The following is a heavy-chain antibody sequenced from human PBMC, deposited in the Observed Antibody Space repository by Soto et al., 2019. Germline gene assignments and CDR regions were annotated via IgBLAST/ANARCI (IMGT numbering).Heavy chain of an antibody. CDR2: IFHGGNT. CDR3: ARARWYDAFDV. CDR1: GFFVSGGNY. V-gene: IGHV4-38-2*01. Sequence: SETLSLTCAVSGFFVSGGNYWGWIRKPPGKGLEWIGSIFHGGNTYYNPSLKSRVAISVDMSKNQFSLKLNSVTAADTAVYYCARARWYDAFDVWGQGTVVTVSS. J-gene: IGHJ3*01. D-gene: IGHD2-15*01.